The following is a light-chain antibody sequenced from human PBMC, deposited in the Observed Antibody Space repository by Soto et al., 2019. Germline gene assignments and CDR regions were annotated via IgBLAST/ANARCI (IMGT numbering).Light chain of an antibody. CDR2: ATS. CDR1: QGVGKS. Sequence: DIQMTQSPSSLSASVGDRVTITCRASQGVGKSLAWFQHRPGQAPKSLLYATSTLQAGGPSRFSGSGSGTDFSLAFSSLQPEDVATYYCLQYISYPQTFGQGTKLEIK. CDR3: LQYISYPQT. V-gene: IGKV1-16*01. J-gene: IGKJ2*01.